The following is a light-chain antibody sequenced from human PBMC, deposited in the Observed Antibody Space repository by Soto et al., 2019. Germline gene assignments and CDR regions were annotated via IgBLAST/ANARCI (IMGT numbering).Light chain of an antibody. J-gene: IGLJ1*01. Sequence: VLTQPPSASGTPGQRVTISCSGSSSNIGSNTVNWYQQLPGTAPQLLIYNNNQRPSGVPDRFSCSKSGTSASLAISGLQSEDEADYYCAAWDDSLNGLVFGTGTKLTVL. CDR2: NNN. CDR3: AAWDDSLNGLV. V-gene: IGLV1-44*01. CDR1: SSNIGSNT.